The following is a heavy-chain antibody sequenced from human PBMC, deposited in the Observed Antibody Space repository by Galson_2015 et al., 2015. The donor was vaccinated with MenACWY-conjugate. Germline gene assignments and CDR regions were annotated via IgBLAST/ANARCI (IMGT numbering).Heavy chain of an antibody. CDR2: ISGYGDRI. J-gene: IGHJ4*02. V-gene: IGHV3-23*01. CDR3: AKDQSGFSYDLWSGHDY. CDR1: GFMFSSHA. D-gene: IGHD3-3*01. Sequence: SLRLSCAASGFMFSSHAMNWVRQAPGKGLQWVSSISGYGDRIVYADSVKGRFTISRDNSKNTLYLQMNSLRAEDTAIYYCAKDQSGFSYDLWSGHDYWGQGSLVIVSS.